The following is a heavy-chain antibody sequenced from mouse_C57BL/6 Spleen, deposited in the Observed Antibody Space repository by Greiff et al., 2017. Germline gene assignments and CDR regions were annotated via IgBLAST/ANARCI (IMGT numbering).Heavy chain of an antibody. J-gene: IGHJ4*01. CDR1: GYTFTSYW. CDR2: IDPSDSYT. Sequence: QVQLKESGAELVMPGASVKLSCKASGYTFTSYWMHWVKQRPGQGLEWIGEIDPSDSYTNYNQKFKGKSTLTVDKSSSTAYMQLSSLTSEDSAVYYCARRDGSSPMDYWGQGTSVTVSS. V-gene: IGHV1-69*01. D-gene: IGHD1-1*01. CDR3: ARRDGSSPMDY.